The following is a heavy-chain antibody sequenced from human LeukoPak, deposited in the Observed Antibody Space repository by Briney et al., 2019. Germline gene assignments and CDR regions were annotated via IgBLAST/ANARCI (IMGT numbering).Heavy chain of an antibody. J-gene: IGHJ4*02. D-gene: IGHD4-17*01. CDR2: IKHDGGEK. CDR1: GFTFSSYW. V-gene: IGHV3-7*01. Sequence: PGGSLRLSCAVPGFTFSSYWMSWVRQAPGKGLEWVANIKHDGGEKYYVDSVKGRFTISRDNAKNSLFLQMNSLRAEDTAVYYCARDYGSPEYWGQGTLVTVSS. CDR3: ARDYGSPEY.